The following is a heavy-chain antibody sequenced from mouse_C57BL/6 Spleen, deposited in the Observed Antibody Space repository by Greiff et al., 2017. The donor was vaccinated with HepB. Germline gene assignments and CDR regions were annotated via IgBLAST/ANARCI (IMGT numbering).Heavy chain of an antibody. CDR3: VREYYGLFDY. D-gene: IGHD1-2*01. V-gene: IGHV10-1*01. CDR1: GFSFNTYA. J-gene: IGHJ2*01. Sequence: EVQVVESGGGLVQPKGSLKLSCAASGFSFNTYAMNWVRQAPGKGLEWVARIRSKSNNYATYYADSVKDRFTISRDDSESMLYLQMNNLKTEDTAMYYCVREYYGLFDYWGQGTTLTVSS. CDR2: IRSKSNNYAT.